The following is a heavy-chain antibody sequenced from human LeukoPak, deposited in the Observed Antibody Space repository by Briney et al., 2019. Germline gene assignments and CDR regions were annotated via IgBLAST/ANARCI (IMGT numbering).Heavy chain of an antibody. CDR2: INTNTGNP. Sequence: ASVKVSCKASGYTFTSYAMNWVRQAPGQGLEWMGWINTNTGNPTYAQGFTGRFVFSLDTSVSTAYLQISSLKAEDTAVYYCARDLYEGYSYGHNWFDPWGQGTLVTVSS. J-gene: IGHJ5*02. CDR3: ARDLYEGYSYGHNWFDP. CDR1: GYTFTSYA. V-gene: IGHV7-4-1*02. D-gene: IGHD5-18*01.